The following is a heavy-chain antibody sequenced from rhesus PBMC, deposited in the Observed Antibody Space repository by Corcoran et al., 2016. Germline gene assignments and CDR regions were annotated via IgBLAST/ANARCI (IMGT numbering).Heavy chain of an antibody. CDR3: AREGDGYRQGFFDY. CDR1: GFSFSDYY. D-gene: IGHD5-24*01. CDR2: ISYTGRST. V-gene: IGHV3S18*01. Sequence: EVQLVESGGGLAKPGGSLRLSCAASGFSFSDYYMYWVRQAPGKGLEWVSGISYTGRSTYYADSVKGRFTMSRENAKNTLYLQMDSRRAEDTAVYYCAREGDGYRQGFFDYWGQGVLVTVSS. J-gene: IGHJ4*01.